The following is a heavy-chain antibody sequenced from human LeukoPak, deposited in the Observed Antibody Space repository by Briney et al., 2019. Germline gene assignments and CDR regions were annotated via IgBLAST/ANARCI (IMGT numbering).Heavy chain of an antibody. CDR2: ISISGGST. CDR3: ARAGFTGFQNWFDP. D-gene: IGHD5-12*01. V-gene: IGHV3-23*01. Sequence: GGSLRLSCAASGFTLSRYAMSWVRQAPGKGLEWVSAISISGGSTYYADSVKGRFTISRDNSKNTLYLQMNSLRAEDTAVYYCARAGFTGFQNWFDPWGQGTLVTVSS. J-gene: IGHJ5*02. CDR1: GFTLSRYA.